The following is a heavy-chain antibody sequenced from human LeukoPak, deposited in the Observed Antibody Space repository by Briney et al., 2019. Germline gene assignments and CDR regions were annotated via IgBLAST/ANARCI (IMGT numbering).Heavy chain of an antibody. V-gene: IGHV3-30*02. CDR1: GFTFTTYG. Sequence: GSLRLSCAASGFTFTTYGMHWVRQAPGKGLEWVAFIRYDGSNKYYADSVKGRFTISRDNSKNTVYLQMNGLRAEDTAVYYCAKDPGFKSYGYFFGYWGQGTLVTVSS. D-gene: IGHD5-18*01. CDR3: AKDPGFKSYGYFFGY. J-gene: IGHJ4*02. CDR2: IRYDGSNK.